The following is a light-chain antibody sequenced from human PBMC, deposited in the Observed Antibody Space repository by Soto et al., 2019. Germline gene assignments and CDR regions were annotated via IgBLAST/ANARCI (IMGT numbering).Light chain of an antibody. V-gene: IGKV4-1*01. J-gene: IGKJ1*01. CDR3: QQYYSTPT. Sequence: DIVLTQSPDSLAVSLGERATINCKSSQSVFYSSNNKNYLAWFQQKAGQPPKVLIYWASTRESGVPVRFSGRGSETDFTLTISILQDDEADVYYCQQYYSTPTFGQGTKVEIK. CDR2: WAS. CDR1: QSVFYSSNNKNY.